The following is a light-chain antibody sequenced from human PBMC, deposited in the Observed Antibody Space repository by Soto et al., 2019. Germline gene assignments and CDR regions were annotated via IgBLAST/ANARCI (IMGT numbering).Light chain of an antibody. V-gene: IGLV2-14*01. J-gene: IGLJ7*01. CDR1: SSDVGGYNY. CDR3: SSYTSSSTLV. CDR2: EVN. Sequence: QSVLTQPASVSGSPGQSITISCTGTSSDVGGYNYVSWYQQHPGKAPKLMISEVNNRPSGVSNRFSGSKSGNTASLTISGLQAEDEADYYCSSYTSSSTLVFGGGTQLTVL.